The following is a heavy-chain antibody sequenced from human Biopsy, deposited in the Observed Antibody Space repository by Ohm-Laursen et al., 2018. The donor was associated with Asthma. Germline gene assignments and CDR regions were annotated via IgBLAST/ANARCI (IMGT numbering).Heavy chain of an antibody. Sequence: GTLSLTCIVSGVSINSYHWTWVRQPPGKGLERIGDIHYSGSTHSSPSLKRRLTLSLDTAKSQISLRLSSVIAADTAVYYCAGFCSGGNCPDHWGQGALVTVSS. J-gene: IGHJ4*02. CDR3: AGFCSGGNCPDH. CDR1: GVSINSYH. D-gene: IGHD2-15*01. V-gene: IGHV4-59*01. CDR2: IHYSGST.